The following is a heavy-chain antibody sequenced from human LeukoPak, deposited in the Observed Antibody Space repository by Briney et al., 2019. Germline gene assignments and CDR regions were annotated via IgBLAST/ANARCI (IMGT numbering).Heavy chain of an antibody. CDR2: IIPIFGTA. CDR1: GGTFSSYA. CDR3: ARQLWLGYCSSTSCWGFDP. J-gene: IGHJ5*02. D-gene: IGHD2-2*01. V-gene: IGHV1-69*13. Sequence: ASVKVSCKASGGTFSSYAISWVRLAPGQGLEWMGGIIPIFGTANYAQKFQGRVTITADESTSTAYMELSSLRSEDTAVYYCARQLWLGYCSSTSCWGFDPWGQGTLVTVSS.